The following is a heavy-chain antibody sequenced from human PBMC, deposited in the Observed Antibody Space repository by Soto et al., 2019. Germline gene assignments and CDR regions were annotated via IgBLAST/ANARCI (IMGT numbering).Heavy chain of an antibody. J-gene: IGHJ5*02. D-gene: IGHD1-26*01. CDR3: AKDIGGATT. CDR1: GFAFSRYA. Sequence: QLLESGGGLVQPGGSLRLSCATSGFAFSRYAMSWVRQTPGKGPEWVSTISASGTKTFAADSVKGRFTISRDNSNNTVVLQMSSLRGDDTAFYYCAKDIGGATTWGQGTLVPVSS. CDR2: ISASGTKT. V-gene: IGHV3-23*01.